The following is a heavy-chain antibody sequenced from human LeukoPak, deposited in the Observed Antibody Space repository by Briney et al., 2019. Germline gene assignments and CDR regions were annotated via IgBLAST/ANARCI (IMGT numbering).Heavy chain of an antibody. V-gene: IGHV3-23*01. J-gene: IGHJ4*02. Sequence: PGGSLRLSCAASGFTLSSFAMSWVRQAPGKGLEWVSTISGSGGSTYYADSVKGRFTISRDNSQNTLYLQMNSLRAEDTAVYYCAKDRMVRGVTDKDYWGQGTLVTVSS. CDR1: GFTLSSFA. CDR3: AKDRMVRGVTDKDY. D-gene: IGHD3-10*01. CDR2: ISGSGGST.